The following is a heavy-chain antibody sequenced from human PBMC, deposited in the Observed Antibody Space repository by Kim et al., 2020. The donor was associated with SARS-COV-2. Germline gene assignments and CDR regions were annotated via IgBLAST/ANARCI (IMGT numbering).Heavy chain of an antibody. CDR2: ISSSSSYI. V-gene: IGHV3-21*01. CDR1: GFTFSSYS. CDR3: AREHAKRITIFGSGYYYGMDV. J-gene: IGHJ6*02. D-gene: IGHD3-3*01. Sequence: GGSLRLSCAASGFTFSSYSMNWVRQAPGKGLEWVASISSSSSYIYYADSVKGRFTISRDNAKNSLYLQMNSLRAEDTAVYYCAREHAKRITIFGSGYYYGMDVWGQGTTVTVSS.